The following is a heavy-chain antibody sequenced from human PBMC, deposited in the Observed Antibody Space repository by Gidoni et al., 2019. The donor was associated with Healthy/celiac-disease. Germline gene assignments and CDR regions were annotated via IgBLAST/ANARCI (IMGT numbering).Heavy chain of an antibody. CDR1: GFTFSSYA. V-gene: IGHV3-23*01. CDR2: IRGSGGST. CDR3: AIKPGPGGD. Sequence: EVQLLESGGGLVQHGGSLRLSCAASGFTFSSYAMSWVRQAPGKGLGWVSAIRGSGGSTYYADSVKGRFTISRDNSKNTLYLQMNSLRAEDTAVYYCAIKPGPGGDWGQGTLVTVSS. J-gene: IGHJ4*02. D-gene: IGHD3-10*01.